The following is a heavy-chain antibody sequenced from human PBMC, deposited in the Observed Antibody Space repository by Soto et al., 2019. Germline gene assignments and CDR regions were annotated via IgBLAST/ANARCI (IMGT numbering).Heavy chain of an antibody. J-gene: IGHJ5*02. D-gene: IGHD2-8*01. CDR1: IGCMRSYY. Sequence: SERMYIAGTVCIGCMRSYYGSGTRQPPGKGLEWIGYIYYIGSTNYNPSPKSRVTISVDTSKNQFSLKLSSVTAADTAVYYCASLIGYCTNGVCYMGGLGFDTWGQGTLVSVSS. CDR3: ASLIGYCTNGVCYMGGLGFDT. V-gene: IGHV4-59*01. CDR2: IYYIGST.